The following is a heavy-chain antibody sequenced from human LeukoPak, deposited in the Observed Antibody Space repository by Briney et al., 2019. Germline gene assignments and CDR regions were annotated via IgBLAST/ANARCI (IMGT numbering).Heavy chain of an antibody. D-gene: IGHD2-2*01. V-gene: IGHV4-34*01. CDR2: INHSGST. CDR3: ARGGAQGTVVVPAATVYFDY. Sequence: SETLSLTCAVYGGSFSGYYWSWIRQPPGKGLEWIGEINHSGSTNYNPSLKSRVTISVDTSKNQFSLKLSSVTAADTAVYYCARGGAQGTVVVPAATVYFDYWGQGTLVTVSS. J-gene: IGHJ4*02. CDR1: GGSFSGYY.